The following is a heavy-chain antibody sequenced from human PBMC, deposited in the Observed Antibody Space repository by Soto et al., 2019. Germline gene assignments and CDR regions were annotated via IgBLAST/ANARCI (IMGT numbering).Heavy chain of an antibody. J-gene: IGHJ5*02. V-gene: IGHV3-74*01. Sequence: GGSLRLSCVASGFTFSSYWMHWVRQAPGKGLVRVSRINSDGSSTSYADSVKGRFTISRDNAKNTLYLQMNSLRAEDTAVYYCAREGSSWYFGSVTWFDPWGQGTLVTVSS. D-gene: IGHD6-13*01. CDR1: GFTFSSYW. CDR3: AREGSSWYFGSVTWFDP. CDR2: INSDGSST.